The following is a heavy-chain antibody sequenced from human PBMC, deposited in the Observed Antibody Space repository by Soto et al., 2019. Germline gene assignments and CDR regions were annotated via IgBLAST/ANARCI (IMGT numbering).Heavy chain of an antibody. CDR1: GVSISSYY. Sequence: SETLSLTCTVSGVSISSYYWNWIRQPPGKGLEWIGYIYFTGSTNYNPSLKSRVTISVDTSKTQFSLELTSVAAADTAVYYCARHGGLNIVVVPAAIPPYYYYYMDVWGKGTTVTVSS. D-gene: IGHD2-2*01. CDR2: IYFTGST. J-gene: IGHJ6*03. V-gene: IGHV4-59*08. CDR3: ARHGGLNIVVVPAAIPPYYYYYMDV.